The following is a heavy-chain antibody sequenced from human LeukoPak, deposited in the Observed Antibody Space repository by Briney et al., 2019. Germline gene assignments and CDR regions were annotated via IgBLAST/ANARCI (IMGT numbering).Heavy chain of an antibody. V-gene: IGHV4-30-4*01. CDR2: IYYSGST. CDR1: GGSISSGDYY. CDR3: ARDLLNEGNHLDY. Sequence: SQTLSLTCTVSGGSISSGDYYWSWIRQPPGKGLEWIGYIYYSGSTYYNPPLKSRVTISVDTSKNQFSLKLSSVTAADTAVYYCARDLLNEGNHLDYWGQGTLVTVSS. J-gene: IGHJ4*02. D-gene: IGHD4-23*01.